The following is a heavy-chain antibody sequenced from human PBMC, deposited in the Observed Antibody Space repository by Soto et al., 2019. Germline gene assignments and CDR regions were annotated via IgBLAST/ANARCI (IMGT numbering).Heavy chain of an antibody. CDR1: GFTFSSYG. CDR2: ISGSGDTT. Sequence: ELQLLESGGGLAQPGGSLRLSCAASGFTFSSYGMNWVRQAPGKGLEWVSAISGSGDTTYYADSVRGRFSISRDNSKNTLYLQMSSLRGEDTAVYYCAKGTQFFYYYAMDVWGQGTTVTVSS. CDR3: AKGTQFFYYYAMDV. V-gene: IGHV3-23*01. J-gene: IGHJ6*02.